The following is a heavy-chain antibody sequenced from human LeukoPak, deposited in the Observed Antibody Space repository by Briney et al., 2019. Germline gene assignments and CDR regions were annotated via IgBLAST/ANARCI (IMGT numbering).Heavy chain of an antibody. CDR1: EFTFSTYW. CDR3: ARDRADSSGLDY. V-gene: IGHV3-7*01. Sequence: GGSLRLSCAASEFTFSTYWMTWVRQAPGKGLEWVADIKQDGSEKYYVDSVKGRFTISRQNAKDSLFLQMNSLRAEDTAVYYCARDRADSSGLDYWGQGTLVTVSS. J-gene: IGHJ4*02. D-gene: IGHD3-22*01. CDR2: IKQDGSEK.